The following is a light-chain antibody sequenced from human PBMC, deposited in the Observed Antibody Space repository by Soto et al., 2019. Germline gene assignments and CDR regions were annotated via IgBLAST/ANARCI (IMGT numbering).Light chain of an antibody. J-gene: IGKJ3*01. Sequence: EIVLTQSPGTLSLSPGERATLSCRASQSLSSNSLVWCQQKPGQAPRLLIYAASSRATGIPDRFSGSGSGTDFTLTISRLEPEDFAVYYCQHYQYGASPLFTFGPGTKVDIK. CDR2: AAS. CDR1: QSLSSNS. CDR3: QHYQYGASPLFT. V-gene: IGKV3-20*01.